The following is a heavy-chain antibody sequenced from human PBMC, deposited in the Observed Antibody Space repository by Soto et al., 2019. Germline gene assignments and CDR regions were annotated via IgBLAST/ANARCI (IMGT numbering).Heavy chain of an antibody. CDR2: IIPIFGTA. CDR1: GGTFSSYA. Sequence: ASVKVSCKASGGTFSSYAISWVRQAPGQGLEWMGGIIPIFGTANYAQKFQGRVTITADESTSTAYMELSSLRSEDTAAYYSARGAPPPRIAPAGTRKYNSYSSIEVCGQRTTVTLS. D-gene: IGHD6-13*01. J-gene: IGHJ6*02. V-gene: IGHV1-69*13. CDR3: ARGAPPPRIAPAGTRKYNSYSSIEV.